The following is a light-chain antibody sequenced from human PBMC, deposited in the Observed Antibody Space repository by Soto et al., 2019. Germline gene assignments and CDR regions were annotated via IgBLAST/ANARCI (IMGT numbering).Light chain of an antibody. CDR3: QSYDSSLSGSV. V-gene: IGLV1-40*01. Sequence: QSVLTQPPSVSGAPGQRVTISCTGSSSNIGATYHVHWYQQLPGTAPKLLIYGNSNRPSWVPDRFSGSKSGTSASLAITGRQAEDEADYYCQSYDSSLSGSVFGGGTKLTVL. CDR2: GNS. CDR1: SSNIGATYH. J-gene: IGLJ3*02.